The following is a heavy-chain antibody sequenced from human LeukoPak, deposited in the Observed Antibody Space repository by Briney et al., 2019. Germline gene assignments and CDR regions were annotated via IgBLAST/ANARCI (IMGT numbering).Heavy chain of an antibody. CDR1: GYTFTSYY. Sequence: ASVKVSCKASGYTFTSYYIHWVRQAPGQGLEWMGIINPNGAGTTYAQKFQGRVTMTRDTSTSTVYMELSSLRSEDTAVYYCARSNSWQGDYWGQGTLVTVSS. J-gene: IGHJ4*02. CDR2: INPNGAGT. D-gene: IGHD6-13*01. CDR3: ARSNSWQGDY. V-gene: IGHV1-46*01.